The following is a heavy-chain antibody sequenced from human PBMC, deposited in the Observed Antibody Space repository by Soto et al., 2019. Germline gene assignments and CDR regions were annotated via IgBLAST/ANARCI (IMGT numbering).Heavy chain of an antibody. J-gene: IGHJ5*02. V-gene: IGHV4-34*01. CDR1: GGSFSGYY. CDR2: INHSGST. CDR3: ALRIAAAAGFLGWFDP. Sequence: SETLSLTCAVYGGSFSGYYWSWIRQPPGKGLEWIGEINHSGSTNYDPSLKSRVTISVDTSKNQFSLKLGSVTAADTAVYYCALRIAAAAGFLGWFDPWGQGTLVTVSS. D-gene: IGHD6-13*01.